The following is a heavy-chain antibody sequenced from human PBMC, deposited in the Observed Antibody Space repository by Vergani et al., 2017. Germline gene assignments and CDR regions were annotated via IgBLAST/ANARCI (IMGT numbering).Heavy chain of an antibody. CDR3: ARGTRKGVVPAAIPNFDY. Sequence: QLVQSGPEVKKPGASVKVSCKASGYTFTGYYMHWVRQAPGQGLEWMGWINPNSGGTNYAQKFQGRVTMTRDTSISTAYMELSRLRSDDTAVYYCARGTRKGVVPAAIPNFDYWGQGTLVTVSS. CDR2: INPNSGGT. J-gene: IGHJ4*02. D-gene: IGHD2-2*01. CDR1: GYTFTGYY. V-gene: IGHV1-2*02.